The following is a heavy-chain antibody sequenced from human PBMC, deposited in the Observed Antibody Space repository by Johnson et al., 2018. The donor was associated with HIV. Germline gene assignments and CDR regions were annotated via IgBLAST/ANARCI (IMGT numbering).Heavy chain of an antibody. CDR1: GFTFSSYW. CDR2: IKQDGSEK. Sequence: VQLVESGGGVVQPGGSLRLSCAASGFTFSSYWMSWVRQAPGKGLEWVANIKQDGSEKYYVESVKGRFTISRDNSKTTLYLQMNSLRAEDTALYYCASVYYDILTGYYYDAFDIWGQGTMVTVSS. D-gene: IGHD3-9*01. V-gene: IGHV3-7*02. J-gene: IGHJ3*02. CDR3: ASVYYDILTGYYYDAFDI.